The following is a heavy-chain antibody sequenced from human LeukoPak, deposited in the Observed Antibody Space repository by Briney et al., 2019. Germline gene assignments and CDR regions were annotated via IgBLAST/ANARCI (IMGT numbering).Heavy chain of an antibody. CDR3: GRVGVGAVAGNYLDY. Sequence: PGGSLRLSCAASGFTVSDNYMSWVRQAPGKGLEWVSIIYRDGSTFYADSVRGRFTISRHNSENTLCLQMNSLRPEDTAVYYCGRVGVGAVAGNYLDYWGQGTLVTVSS. J-gene: IGHJ4*02. V-gene: IGHV3-53*04. CDR2: IYRDGST. CDR1: GFTVSDNY. D-gene: IGHD6-19*01.